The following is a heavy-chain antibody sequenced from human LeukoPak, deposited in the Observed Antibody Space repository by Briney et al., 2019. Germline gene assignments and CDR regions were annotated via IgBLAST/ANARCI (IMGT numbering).Heavy chain of an antibody. J-gene: IGHJ4*02. Sequence: GGSLRLSCAASGFTFSSCSMNWVRQAPGKGLEWVSYIDSSSSTIYYADSVKGRFTISRDNAKSSLYLQMNSLRDEDTAVYYCARGMRDGYNSIFDYWGQGVPVTVSS. V-gene: IGHV3-48*02. CDR3: ARGMRDGYNSIFDY. CDR1: GFTFSSCS. CDR2: IDSSSSTI. D-gene: IGHD5-24*01.